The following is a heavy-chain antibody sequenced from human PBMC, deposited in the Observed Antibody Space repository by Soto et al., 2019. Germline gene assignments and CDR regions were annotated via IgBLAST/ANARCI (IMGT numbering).Heavy chain of an antibody. V-gene: IGHV3-23*01. D-gene: IGHD4-4*01. CDR2: IRGSGTST. Sequence: GGSLILSCVASGFTFSTYPIRWGRQAPGKGQERVSGIRGSGTSTYNTDSAKGRFTITSDNSKNTVCLPMNSLRDEDTAVHHCVKTPVITASYNYYATDVWGQGITATVSS. J-gene: IGHJ6*02. CDR3: VKTPVITASYNYYATDV. CDR1: GFTFSTYP.